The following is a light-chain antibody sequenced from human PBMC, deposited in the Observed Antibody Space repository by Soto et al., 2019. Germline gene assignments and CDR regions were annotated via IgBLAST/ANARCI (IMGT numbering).Light chain of an antibody. CDR3: SSYTSSGTPWV. J-gene: IGLJ3*02. Sequence: QSVLTQPASVSGSPGQSITISCTGTSSDIGGYNYVSWYQQHPGKVPKLMIYDVTNRPSGVSNRFSGSKSGNTASPTISGLQAEDDADYYCSSYTSSGTPWVFGGGTKVTVL. CDR1: SSDIGGYNY. V-gene: IGLV2-14*01. CDR2: DVT.